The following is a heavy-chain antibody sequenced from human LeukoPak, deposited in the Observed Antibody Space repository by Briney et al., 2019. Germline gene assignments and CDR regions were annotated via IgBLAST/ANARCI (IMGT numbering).Heavy chain of an antibody. D-gene: IGHD5-24*01. CDR3: ARDCLYSSRDGYNSLGY. CDR2: INLNSGGT. CDR1: GYTFTAYY. V-gene: IGHV1-2*02. Sequence: ASVKVSCKASGYTFTAYYMHWVRQAPGQGLEWMGWINLNSGGTNYAQKFQGRVTMTRDTSISTAYMEVSRLRSDDTAVYYCARDCLYSSRDGYNSLGYWGQGTLVTVSS. J-gene: IGHJ4*02.